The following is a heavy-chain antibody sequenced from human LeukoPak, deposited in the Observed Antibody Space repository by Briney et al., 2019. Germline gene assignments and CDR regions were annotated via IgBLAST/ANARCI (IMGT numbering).Heavy chain of an antibody. D-gene: IGHD1-26*01. CDR2: IYYSGST. CDR1: GGSISSYY. V-gene: IGHV4-59*01. Sequence: SETLSLTCTVSGGSISSYYWSWIRQPQGKGLEWIGYIYYSGSTNYNPSLKSRVAISVDTSKNQFSLKLSSVTAADTAVYYCARDRYGGYIDYWGQGTLVTVSS. J-gene: IGHJ4*02. CDR3: ARDRYGGYIDY.